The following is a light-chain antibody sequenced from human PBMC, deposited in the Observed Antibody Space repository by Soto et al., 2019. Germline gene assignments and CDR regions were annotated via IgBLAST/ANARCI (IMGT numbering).Light chain of an antibody. J-gene: IGKJ4*01. CDR2: AAS. Sequence: DIQMTQSPSSVSASVGDRVTITCRASQSISSWLAWYQQKPGKAPKLLIYAASSLQSGVPSRFSASGSGTDLSLTISSLQPEDFATYYCQHANSFPLTFGGGTNVEIK. CDR1: QSISSW. CDR3: QHANSFPLT. V-gene: IGKV1D-12*01.